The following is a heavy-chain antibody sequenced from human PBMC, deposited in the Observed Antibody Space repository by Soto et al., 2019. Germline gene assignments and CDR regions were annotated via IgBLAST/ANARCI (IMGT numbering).Heavy chain of an antibody. V-gene: IGHV1-69*02. Sequence: QVQLVQSGAEVKRPGSSVKVSCKASGDTFSFYSINWVRQAPGLGLEWMGRVNPILRLSNYAQRFQGRVTMTADKSTSTAYMVISSLRSEDTAIYYCATSYGSGYRAFDYWGQGAHVIVSS. CDR1: GDTFSFYS. D-gene: IGHD3-10*01. J-gene: IGHJ4*02. CDR2: VNPILRLS. CDR3: ATSYGSGYRAFDY.